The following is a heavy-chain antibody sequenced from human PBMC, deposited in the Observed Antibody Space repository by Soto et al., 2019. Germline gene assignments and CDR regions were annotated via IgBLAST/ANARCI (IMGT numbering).Heavy chain of an antibody. J-gene: IGHJ4*02. CDR3: ARDRVSLAMFGVPVGVFKN. V-gene: IGHV1-3*01. D-gene: IGHD3-3*01. CDR2: INAGSGYI. Sequence: SVKVSCKASGYTFTTFAMHWVRQAPGQRPEWLGWINAGSGYIKYSQNFQDRVTISSDTSASTAYMELSSLRSGDTAIYYCARDRVSLAMFGVPVGVFKNWGQGTLVTVSS. CDR1: GYTFTTFA.